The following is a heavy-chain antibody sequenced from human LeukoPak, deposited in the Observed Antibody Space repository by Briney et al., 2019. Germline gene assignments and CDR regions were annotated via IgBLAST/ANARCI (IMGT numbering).Heavy chain of an antibody. J-gene: IGHJ4*02. Sequence: PGGSLRLSCAASGFTFSSYAINCVRQAPGKGLEWGSAISGSGGSTYYADSVKGRFTISRDNSKNTLYLQMNSLRAEDTAVYYCAKTDYYGSGPDYWGQGTLVTVSS. V-gene: IGHV3-23*01. CDR1: GFTFSSYA. CDR3: AKTDYYGSGPDY. CDR2: ISGSGGST. D-gene: IGHD3-10*01.